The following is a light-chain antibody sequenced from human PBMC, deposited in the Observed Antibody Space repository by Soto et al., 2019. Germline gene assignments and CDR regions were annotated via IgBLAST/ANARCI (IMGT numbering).Light chain of an antibody. Sequence: DIQMTQSPSSLSASVGDRVIITCQESQDISNFLNWYQQKPGTAPKLLIYDASNLETGVPSRFSGSGSGTDFTFTISSMQPEDIATYDCQQYDNLPPFTFGPGTKVDIK. CDR3: QQYDNLPPFT. CDR1: QDISNF. CDR2: DAS. J-gene: IGKJ3*01. V-gene: IGKV1-33*01.